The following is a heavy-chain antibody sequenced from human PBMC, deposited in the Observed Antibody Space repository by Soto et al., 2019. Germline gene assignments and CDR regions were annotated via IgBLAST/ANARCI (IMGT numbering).Heavy chain of an antibody. V-gene: IGHV4-31*11. CDR2: IYYSGST. CDR1: GGSISSGGYF. D-gene: IGHD4-17*01. J-gene: IGHJ4*02. CDR3: ARGPDDYGDYLLDY. Sequence: SETLSLTCAVSGGSISSGGYFWSWIRQPPEKGLEWIGYIYYSGSTYYNPSLKSRVTISVDTSKNQFSLKLSSVTAADTAVYYCARGPDDYGDYLLDYWGQGTLVTVSS.